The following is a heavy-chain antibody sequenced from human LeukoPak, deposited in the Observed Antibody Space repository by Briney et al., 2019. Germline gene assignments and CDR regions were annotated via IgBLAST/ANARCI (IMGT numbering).Heavy chain of an antibody. CDR1: GYTFTSYY. CDR3: ARDRGYYYGMDV. CDR2: ISYDGSNK. J-gene: IGHJ6*02. V-gene: IGHV3-30-3*01. Sequence: SCKASGYTFTSYYMHWVRQAPGKGLEWVAVISYDGSNKYYADSVKGRFTISRDNSKNTLYLQMNSLRAEDTAVYYCARDRGYYYGMDVWGQGTPVTVSS. D-gene: IGHD3-10*01.